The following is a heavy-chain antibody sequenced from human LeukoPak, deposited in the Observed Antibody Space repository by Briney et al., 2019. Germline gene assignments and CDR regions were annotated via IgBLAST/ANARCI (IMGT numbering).Heavy chain of an antibody. Sequence: GGSLRVSCAASGFTFSSYWMHWVRQAPGKGLVWVSRIKSDGSSTSYADSVKGRFTISRDNSKNTLYLQMNSLRAEDTAVYYCAKDTLYGDRPYYFDYWGQGTLVTVSS. CDR1: GFTFSSYW. V-gene: IGHV3-74*01. J-gene: IGHJ4*02. CDR2: IKSDGSST. CDR3: AKDTLYGDRPYYFDY. D-gene: IGHD4-17*01.